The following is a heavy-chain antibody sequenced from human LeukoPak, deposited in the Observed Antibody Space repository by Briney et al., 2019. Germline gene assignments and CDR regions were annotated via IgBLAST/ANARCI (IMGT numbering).Heavy chain of an antibody. Sequence: GGSLRLSCAASGFTFSSYEMNWVRQAPGKGLEWVSFISSSVSTIYYADSAKGRFTVSRDNARNSLYLQMNSLRAEDTAIYYFARDGSRASYYYYGMDVWGQGTKVTVSS. CDR1: GFTFSSYE. CDR2: ISSSVSTI. J-gene: IGHJ6*02. D-gene: IGHD2-2*01. CDR3: ARDGSRASYYYYGMDV. V-gene: IGHV3-48*03.